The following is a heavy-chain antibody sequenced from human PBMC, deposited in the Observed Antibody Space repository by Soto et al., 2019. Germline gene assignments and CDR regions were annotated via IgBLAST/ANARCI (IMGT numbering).Heavy chain of an antibody. J-gene: IGHJ6*02. Sequence: PGGSLRLSCSASGFTFSSYAMHWVRQAPGKGLEYVSAISSNGGSTYYADSVKGRFTISRDNSKNTLYLQMSSLRAEDTAVYYCVKDRGRYSYGYYYYGMNVWGQGTTVTVSS. CDR2: ISSNGGST. V-gene: IGHV3-64D*06. CDR3: VKDRGRYSYGYYYYGMNV. CDR1: GFTFSSYA. D-gene: IGHD5-18*01.